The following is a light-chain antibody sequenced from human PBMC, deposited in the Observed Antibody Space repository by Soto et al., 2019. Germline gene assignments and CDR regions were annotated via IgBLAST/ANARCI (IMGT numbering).Light chain of an antibody. CDR3: TSYTTTRTVI. Sequence: QSALTQPASVSGSPGQSITISCAGTSSDVGGYNYVSWYQQHPGKAPKLLIYDVNNWPSGVSNRFSGSKSGNTASLTISGLQAEDEADYYCTSYTTTRTVIFGGGTKLTVL. V-gene: IGLV2-14*03. J-gene: IGLJ2*01. CDR2: DVN. CDR1: SSDVGGYNY.